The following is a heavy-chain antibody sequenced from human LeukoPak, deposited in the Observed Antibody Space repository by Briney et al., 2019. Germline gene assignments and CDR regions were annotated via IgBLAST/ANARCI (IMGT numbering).Heavy chain of an antibody. D-gene: IGHD3-22*01. J-gene: IGHJ6*02. CDR2: IIPIFGTV. CDR3: ARDYYYDSSGLYYYYGMDV. V-gene: IGHV1-69*01. Sequence: SVKVSCKASGGTFSSYAISWVRQAPGQGLEWMGGIIPIFGTVNYAQKFQGRVTITADESTSTAYMELSSLRSEDTAVYYCARDYYYDSSGLYYYYGMDVWGQGTTVTVSS. CDR1: GGTFSSYA.